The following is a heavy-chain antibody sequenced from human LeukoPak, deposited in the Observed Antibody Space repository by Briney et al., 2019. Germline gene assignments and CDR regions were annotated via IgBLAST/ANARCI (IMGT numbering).Heavy chain of an antibody. D-gene: IGHD6-6*01. V-gene: IGHV4-4*07. CDR1: GGSISNYY. CDR2: IYTSGST. J-gene: IGHJ2*01. Sequence: PSETLSLTCTVSGGSISNYYWGWIRQPAGKGLEWIGRIYTSGSTNYNPSLKSRVTISVDTSKNQFSLKLSSVTAADTAVYYCAMSIAARFWYFDLWGRGTLVTVSS. CDR3: AMSIAARFWYFDL.